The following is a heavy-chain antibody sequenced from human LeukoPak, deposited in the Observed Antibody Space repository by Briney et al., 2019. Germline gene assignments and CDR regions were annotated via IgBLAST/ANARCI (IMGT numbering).Heavy chain of an antibody. D-gene: IGHD2-15*01. Sequence: GGSLRLSCAASGFTFDDYGMSWVRQAPGKGLEWVSGINWNGGSTGYADSVKGRFTISRDNAKTSLYLQINSLRAEDAALYYCARDPSYCTGGICYPYFDLWGQGTLVTVSS. CDR3: ARDPSYCTGGICYPYFDL. CDR1: GFTFDDYG. J-gene: IGHJ4*02. CDR2: INWNGGST. V-gene: IGHV3-20*04.